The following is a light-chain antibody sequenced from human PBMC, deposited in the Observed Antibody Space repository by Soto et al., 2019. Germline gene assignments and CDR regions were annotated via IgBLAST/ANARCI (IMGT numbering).Light chain of an antibody. Sequence: QSSLTHPASLSGSPAQSITISCTGTSSDVGGYNYVSWYQQHPGKAPKLIIYEVSNRPSGVSNRFSGSKSGNTASLTISGPQAEDEADYYCSSYTSSTLVFGTGTKVTGL. CDR2: EVS. CDR3: SSYTSSTLV. J-gene: IGLJ1*01. V-gene: IGLV2-14*01. CDR1: SSDVGGYNY.